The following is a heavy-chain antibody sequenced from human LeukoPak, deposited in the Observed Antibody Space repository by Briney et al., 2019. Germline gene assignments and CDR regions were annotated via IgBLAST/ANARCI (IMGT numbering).Heavy chain of an antibody. CDR3: ARDRAIVVVPAAMLHYYYYYGMDV. D-gene: IGHD2-2*01. V-gene: IGHV3-66*01. CDR1: GFTVSSNY. J-gene: IGHJ6*02. CDR2: IYSGGST. Sequence: GGSLTLASAASGFTVSSNYMSWVRQAPGKGLEWVSVIYSGGSTYYAGSVKGRFTISRDNSKHTLYLQMNSLRAEDTAVYYCARDRAIVVVPAAMLHYYYYYGMDVWGQGTTVTAFS.